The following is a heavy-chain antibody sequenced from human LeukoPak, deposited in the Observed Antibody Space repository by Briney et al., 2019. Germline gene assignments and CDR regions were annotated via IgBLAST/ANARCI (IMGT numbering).Heavy chain of an antibody. CDR2: ISFDGGKK. J-gene: IGHJ3*02. Sequence: GGSLRLSCAASGFTFSSYGMHWVRQAPGKGLEGVALISFDGGKKDYPDSVKGRFNISRDNSKNTLYLQMNSLIPDDTAVYYCAKGRQEWWTFDALDIWGQGTMVTVSS. CDR3: AKGRQEWWTFDALDI. D-gene: IGHD2-8*01. V-gene: IGHV3-30*18. CDR1: GFTFSSYG.